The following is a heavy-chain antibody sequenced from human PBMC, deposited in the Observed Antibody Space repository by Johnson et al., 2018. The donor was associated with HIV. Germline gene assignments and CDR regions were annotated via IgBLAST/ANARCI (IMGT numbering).Heavy chain of an antibody. J-gene: IGHJ3*02. CDR3: ARSGSYVWRAFDI. CDR1: GFTFSTYA. CDR2: ISYDGSNK. V-gene: IGHV3-30*04. Sequence: VQLVESGGGVVQPGGSLRLSCAASGFTFSTYAMHWVRQAPGKGLEWVEVISYDGSNKYYADSVKGRFTISRDNSKNTLYLQMNSLRAEDTAVYYCARSGSYVWRAFDIWGKGTMVSVSS. D-gene: IGHD1-26*01.